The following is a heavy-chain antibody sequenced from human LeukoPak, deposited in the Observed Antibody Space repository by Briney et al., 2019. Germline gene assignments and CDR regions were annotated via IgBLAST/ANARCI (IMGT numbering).Heavy chain of an antibody. CDR1: GFTFSSYW. Sequence: PGGSLRLSCAASGFTFSSYWMSWVRQAPGKGLEWVANIKQDGSEKYYVDSVKGRFTISRDNSKNTLYLQMNSLRAEDTAVYYCARETRQLWSNNWFDPWGQGTLVTVSS. J-gene: IGHJ5*02. V-gene: IGHV3-7*01. D-gene: IGHD5-18*01. CDR3: ARETRQLWSNNWFDP. CDR2: IKQDGSEK.